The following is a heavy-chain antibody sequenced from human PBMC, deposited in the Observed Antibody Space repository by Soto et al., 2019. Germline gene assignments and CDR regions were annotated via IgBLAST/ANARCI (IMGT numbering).Heavy chain of an antibody. Sequence: GGSLRLSCAASGFNFNGYGISWVRQSPEKGLEWVASINFFLGKTYYADSVKGRSTISKDDAKDTVYLHLNSLRADDTAIYYCARGAVYGTDHYYRGTDVWGPGSPVTVSS. CDR1: GFNFNGYG. J-gene: IGHJ6*02. CDR3: ARGAVYGTDHYYRGTDV. V-gene: IGHV3-23*01. D-gene: IGHD4-17*01. CDR2: INFFLGKT.